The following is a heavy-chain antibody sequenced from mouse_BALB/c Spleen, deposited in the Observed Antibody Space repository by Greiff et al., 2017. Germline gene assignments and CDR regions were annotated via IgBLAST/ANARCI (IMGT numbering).Heavy chain of an antibody. CDR3: TRRYDYYAMDY. D-gene: IGHD2-14*01. V-gene: IGHV1-69*02. J-gene: IGHJ4*01. CDR1: GYTFTSYW. Sequence: VQLQQPGAELVRPGASVKLSCKASGYTFTSYWINWVKQRPGQGLEWIGNIYPSDSYTNYNQKFKDKATLTVDKSSSTAYMQLSSPTSEDSAVYYCTRRYDYYAMDYWGRGTSVTVSS. CDR2: IYPSDSYT.